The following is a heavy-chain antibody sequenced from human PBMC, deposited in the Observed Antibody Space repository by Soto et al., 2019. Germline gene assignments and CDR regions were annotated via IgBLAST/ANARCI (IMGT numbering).Heavy chain of an antibody. J-gene: IGHJ6*02. D-gene: IGHD3-16*01. CDR3: PNGRNLGEFYYYYGVNL. Sequence: PGGSLRLSCAASRFTFSSYAMSWVRQAPGKGLEWVSAISGRGGSTYYADSVKGRFTISRDNSKNTLYLQMNSLRAEDTAVHYWPNGRNLGEFYYYYGVNLWGQGTTVTVSS. V-gene: IGHV3-23*01. CDR1: RFTFSSYA. CDR2: ISGRGGST.